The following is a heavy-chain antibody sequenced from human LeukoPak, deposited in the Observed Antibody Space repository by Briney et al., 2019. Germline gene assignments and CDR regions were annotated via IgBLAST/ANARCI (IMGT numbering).Heavy chain of an antibody. Sequence: GGSLRLSCAASGFTFSSYAMSWVRQAPGKGLEWVSAISGSGGSTYYADSVKGRFTISRDNSKNTLYLQMNSLRAEDTAVYYCAKVSRGYSGYDSLSYWGQGTLVTVSS. J-gene: IGHJ4*02. D-gene: IGHD5-12*01. CDR2: ISGSGGST. V-gene: IGHV3-23*01. CDR3: AKVSRGYSGYDSLSY. CDR1: GFTFSSYA.